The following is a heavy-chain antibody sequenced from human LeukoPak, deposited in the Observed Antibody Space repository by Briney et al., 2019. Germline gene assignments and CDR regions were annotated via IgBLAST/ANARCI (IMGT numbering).Heavy chain of an antibody. J-gene: IGHJ3*02. V-gene: IGHV4-61*02. CDR3: ARWRVGYCSGGSCYSFASVAFDI. D-gene: IGHD2-15*01. Sequence: SQTLSLTCTVSGGSISSGSYYWSWIRQPAGKGLEWIGRIYTSGSTNYNPSLKSRVTISVDTSKNQFSLKLSSVTAADTAVYYCARWRVGYCSGGSCYSFASVAFDIWGQGAMVTVSS. CDR2: IYTSGST. CDR1: GGSISSGSYY.